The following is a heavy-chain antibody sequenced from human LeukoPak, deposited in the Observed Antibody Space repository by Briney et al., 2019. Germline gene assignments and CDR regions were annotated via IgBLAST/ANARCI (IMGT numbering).Heavy chain of an antibody. D-gene: IGHD1-26*01. J-gene: IGHJ4*02. Sequence: PSETLSLTCAVYGESFSGYYWNWIRQPPGKGLEWIGEVTHSGSTNYNPSLKSRVTISADTSKNQFSLKLSSVTAADTAVYYCARLGIVGATRGDYWGQGTLVTVSS. CDR3: ARLGIVGATRGDY. V-gene: IGHV4-34*01. CDR1: GESFSGYY. CDR2: VTHSGST.